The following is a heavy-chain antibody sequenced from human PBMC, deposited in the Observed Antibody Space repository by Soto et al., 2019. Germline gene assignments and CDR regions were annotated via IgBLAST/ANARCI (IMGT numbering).Heavy chain of an antibody. CDR1: GFSFSSYW. V-gene: IGHV3-7*01. D-gene: IGHD2-15*01. CDR3: AREGAGGYCSGGSCYSGAFDI. J-gene: IGHJ3*02. Sequence: GGSLRLSCAASGFSFSSYWMSWVRQAPGKGLEWVANIKQDGSETYYVDSVKGRFTISRDNAKSSLYLQVNSLRAEDTAVYYCAREGAGGYCSGGSCYSGAFDIWGQGTMVTVSS. CDR2: IKQDGSET.